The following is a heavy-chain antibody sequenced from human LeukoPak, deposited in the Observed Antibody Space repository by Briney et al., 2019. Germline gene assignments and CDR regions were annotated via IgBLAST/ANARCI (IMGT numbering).Heavy chain of an antibody. CDR2: IIPIFGTA. CDR3: ARDYGYCSGGSCYSGRWFDP. CDR1: GGTFSSYA. D-gene: IGHD2-15*01. J-gene: IGHJ5*02. Sequence: SVKVSCKASGGTFSSYAISWVRQAPGQGLEWMGGIIPIFGTANYAQKFQGRVTITADESTSTAHMELRSLRSDDTAVYYCARDYGYCSGGSCYSGRWFDPWGQGTLVTVSS. V-gene: IGHV1-69*13.